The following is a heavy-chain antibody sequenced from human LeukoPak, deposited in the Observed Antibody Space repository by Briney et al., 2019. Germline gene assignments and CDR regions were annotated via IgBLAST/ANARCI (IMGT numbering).Heavy chain of an antibody. V-gene: IGHV3-33*08. D-gene: IGHD3-22*01. CDR3: ARDRVTLIEYFQY. J-gene: IGHJ1*01. CDR1: GFTFSNYA. CDR2: IWYDGSNK. Sequence: PGGSLRLSCATSGFTFSNYAVSWVRQAPGKGLEWVAVIWYDGSNKYYADSVEGRFTISRDNSKNTLYLQMNSLRAEDTAVYYCARDRVTLIEYFQYWGQGTLVTVSS.